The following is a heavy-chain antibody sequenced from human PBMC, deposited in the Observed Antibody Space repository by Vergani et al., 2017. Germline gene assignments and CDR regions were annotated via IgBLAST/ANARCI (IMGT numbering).Heavy chain of an antibody. V-gene: IGHV4-38-2*02. CDR3: ASDTHSGQRADR. D-gene: IGHD5-18*01. J-gene: IGHJ5*02. Sequence: QVQLQESGPRLVKPSEILSLICSVSGYSISSGYFWGCIRQSPGKGLVWLVTSDRTGRTHHSPSRKSRLTISVDTTKNQFSLRRTSAPAADPAVYYCASDTHSGQRADRWRQGIQVTVTS. CDR2: SDRTGRT. CDR1: GYSISSGYF.